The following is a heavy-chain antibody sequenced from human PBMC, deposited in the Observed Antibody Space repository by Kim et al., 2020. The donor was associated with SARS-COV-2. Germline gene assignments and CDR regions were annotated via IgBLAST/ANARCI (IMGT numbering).Heavy chain of an antibody. V-gene: IGHV4-59*01. Sequence: SETLSLTCTVSGGSISSYYWSWIRQPPGKGLEWIGYIYYSGSTNYNPSLKSRVTISVDTSKNQFSLKLSSVTAADTAVYYCAREYCSGGSCYHPDDWFDPWGQGTLVTVSS. D-gene: IGHD2-15*01. CDR2: IYYSGST. CDR1: GGSISSYY. J-gene: IGHJ5*02. CDR3: AREYCSGGSCYHPDDWFDP.